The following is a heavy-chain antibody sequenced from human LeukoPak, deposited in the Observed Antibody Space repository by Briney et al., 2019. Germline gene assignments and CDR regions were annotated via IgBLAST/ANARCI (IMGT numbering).Heavy chain of an antibody. D-gene: IGHD3-22*01. V-gene: IGHV3-64D*09. J-gene: IGHJ5*02. CDR2: ISVNGDST. CDR3: VKLDWDHYYDT. Sequence: GGSLRLSCSASGLAFSNYAMHWVRQASGKGLEYVSAISVNGDSTYYADSVKDRFTISRDNSKNTLHLQMSSLRAEDTALYYCVKLDWDHYYDTWGQGTLVTVSS. CDR1: GLAFSNYA.